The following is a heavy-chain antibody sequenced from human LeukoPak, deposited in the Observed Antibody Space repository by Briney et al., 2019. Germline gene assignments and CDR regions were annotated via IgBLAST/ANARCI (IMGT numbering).Heavy chain of an antibody. J-gene: IGHJ4*02. CDR3: AGAPLPSTVTRVYGY. D-gene: IGHD4-17*01. CDR2: INHSGST. V-gene: IGHV4-34*01. CDR1: GGSFSGYY. Sequence: PSETLSLTCAVYGGSFSGYYWSWIRQPPGKGLEWIGEINHSGSTNYNPSLKSRVTISVDTSKNQFSLKLSSVTAADTAVYYCAGAPLPSTVTRVYGYWGQGTLVTASS.